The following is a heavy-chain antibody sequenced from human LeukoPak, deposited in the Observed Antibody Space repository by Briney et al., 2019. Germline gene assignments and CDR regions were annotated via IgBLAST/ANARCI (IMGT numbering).Heavy chain of an antibody. CDR1: GFTFSSYA. CDR2: ISGSGGST. Sequence: PGGSLRLSCAASGFTFSSYAMSWVRQAPGKGLEWVSAISGSGGSTYYADSVKGRFTISRDNSKNTLYLQMNSLRAEDTAVYYCAKPLRGPIYYYMDVWGKGTTVTVSS. J-gene: IGHJ6*03. CDR3: AKPLRGPIYYYMDV. D-gene: IGHD3-16*01. V-gene: IGHV3-23*01.